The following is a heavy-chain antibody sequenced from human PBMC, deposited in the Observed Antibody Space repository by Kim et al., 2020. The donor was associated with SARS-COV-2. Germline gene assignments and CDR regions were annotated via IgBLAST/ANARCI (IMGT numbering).Heavy chain of an antibody. J-gene: IGHJ4*02. CDR1: GFTFSSYS. D-gene: IGHD6-19*01. Sequence: GGSLRLSCATSGFTFSSYSMSWVRQAPGKGLECVSYISASGSTIYYADSVKGRFTISRDNAKNSLYLQMNSLRAEDMALYYCARDRGGLSVAGPDSWGQGTLVTVSS. CDR3: ARDRGGLSVAGPDS. V-gene: IGHV3-48*04. CDR2: ISASGSTI.